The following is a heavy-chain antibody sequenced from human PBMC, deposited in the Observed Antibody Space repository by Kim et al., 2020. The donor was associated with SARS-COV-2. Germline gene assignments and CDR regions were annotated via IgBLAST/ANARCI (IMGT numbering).Heavy chain of an antibody. CDR3: ARGLFGDPLSLRLGELNSFDY. V-gene: IGHV4-34*01. D-gene: IGHD3-16*01. CDR2: INHSGST. J-gene: IGHJ4*02. CDR1: GGSFSGYY. Sequence: SETLSLTCAVYGGSFSGYYWSWIRQPPGKGLEWIGEINHSGSTNYNPSLKSRVTISVDTSKNQLSLKLSSVTAADTAVYYCARGLFGDPLSLRLGELNSFDYWGPGTLVTVSS.